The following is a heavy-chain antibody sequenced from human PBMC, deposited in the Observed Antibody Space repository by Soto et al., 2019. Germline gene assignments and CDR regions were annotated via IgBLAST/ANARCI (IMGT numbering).Heavy chain of an antibody. CDR3: AKDRVWFGEQNYFDY. D-gene: IGHD3-10*01. CDR1: GFTFSSYG. CDR2: ISYDGSNK. V-gene: IGHV3-30*18. J-gene: IGHJ4*02. Sequence: QVQLVESGGGVVQPGRSLRLSCAASGFTFSSYGMHWVRQAPGKGLEWVAVISYDGSNKYYADSVKGRFTISRDNSKNTLYLQMNSLRAEDTAVYYCAKDRVWFGEQNYFDYWGQGTLVTVSS.